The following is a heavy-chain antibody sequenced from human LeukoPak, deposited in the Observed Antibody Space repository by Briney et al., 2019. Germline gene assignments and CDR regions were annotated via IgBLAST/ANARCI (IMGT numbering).Heavy chain of an antibody. J-gene: IGHJ3*02. CDR3: ARDGGLGLDTLDI. V-gene: IGHV6-1*01. Sequence: SQTLSLTCAISGDXVSSNSAAWNWIRQSPSRGLEWLGTTYYRSKWYNDYAEFVKSRIIVSPDTSRNQFSLHLNSVTPEDTAVYYCARDGGLGLDTLDIWGQGTMVTVSS. D-gene: IGHD3-16*01. CDR1: GDXVSSNSAA. CDR2: TYYRSKWYN.